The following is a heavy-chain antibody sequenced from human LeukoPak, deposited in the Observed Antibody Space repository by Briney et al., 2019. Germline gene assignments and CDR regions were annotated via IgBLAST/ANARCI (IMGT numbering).Heavy chain of an antibody. CDR3: ARLKYGNNYFDY. CDR1: GFSLSTSGMR. V-gene: IGHV2-70*04. CDR2: IDWDDDK. D-gene: IGHD2/OR15-2a*01. Sequence: SGPALVKPTQTLTLTCTFSGFSLSTSGMRVSWIRQPPGKALEWLARIDWDDDKFYNSTLETRLTISKDTSKNQVVLTMTNMDPVDTATYYCARLKYGNNYFDYWGQGILVTVSP. J-gene: IGHJ4*02.